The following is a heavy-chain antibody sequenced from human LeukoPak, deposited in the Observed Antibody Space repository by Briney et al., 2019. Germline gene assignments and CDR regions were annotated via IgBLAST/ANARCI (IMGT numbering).Heavy chain of an antibody. J-gene: IGHJ3*02. CDR3: ARDRDYGDPNAFDI. V-gene: IGHV3-53*01. CDR1: GFTVSSNY. Sequence: GGSLRLSCAASGFTVSSNYMSWVRRAPGKGLEWVSVIYSGGSTYYADSVKGRFTISRDNSKNTLYLQMNSLRAEDTAVYYCARDRDYGDPNAFDIWGQGTMVTVSS. CDR2: IYSGGST. D-gene: IGHD4-17*01.